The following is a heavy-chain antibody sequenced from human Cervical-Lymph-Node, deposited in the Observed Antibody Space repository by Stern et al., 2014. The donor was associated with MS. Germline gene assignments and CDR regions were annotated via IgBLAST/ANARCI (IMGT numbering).Heavy chain of an antibody. CDR1: GGTFSSYT. J-gene: IGHJ4*02. V-gene: IGHV1-69*01. CDR3: AREGIPGAGGTFDN. D-gene: IGHD1-26*01. Sequence: VQLVESGAEVKKPGSSVKVSCKASGGTFSSYTLNWVRQAPGQGLEWMGGIIPIFATTNYAQTFQGKVTITADGSTSTAYMEVSSLRSEDTAVYYCAREGIPGAGGTFDNWGQGTLVIVSS. CDR2: IIPIFATT.